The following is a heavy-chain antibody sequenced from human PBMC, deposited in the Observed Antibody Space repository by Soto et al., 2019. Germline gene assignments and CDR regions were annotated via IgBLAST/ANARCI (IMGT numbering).Heavy chain of an antibody. Sequence: QVQLVESGGGLVKPGGSLRLSCAASGFTFSAYYMSWIRQAPGKGLEWVSYISSSSSTIYYADSVKGRFTISRDNAKNSLYLQMNSLRADATAVYYCARDVRPYYMDVWGKGTTVTVSS. CDR2: ISSSSSTI. J-gene: IGHJ6*03. CDR3: ARDVRPYYMDV. CDR1: GFTFSAYY. V-gene: IGHV3-11*01.